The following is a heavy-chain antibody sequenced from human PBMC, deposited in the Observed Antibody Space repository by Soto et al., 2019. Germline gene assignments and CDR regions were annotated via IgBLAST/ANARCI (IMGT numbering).Heavy chain of an antibody. CDR2: ISYDGSNK. CDR3: AKILRLAPVTTPYYYYGMDV. J-gene: IGHJ6*02. CDR1: GFTFSSYG. Sequence: QPGGSLRLSCAASGFTFSSYGMHWVRQAPGKGLEWVAVISYDGSNKYYADSVKGRFTISRDNSKNTLYLQMNSLRAEDTAVYYCAKILRLAPVTTPYYYYGMDVWGQGTTVTVSS. V-gene: IGHV3-30*18. D-gene: IGHD4-4*01.